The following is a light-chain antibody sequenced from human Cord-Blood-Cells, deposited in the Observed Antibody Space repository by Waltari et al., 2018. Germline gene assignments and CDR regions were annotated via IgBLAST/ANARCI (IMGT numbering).Light chain of an antibody. Sequence: SALTQPRPVSWSPGQSVTISCPGTSSAVGGYNHVSWYQQHPGKAPKRMIYDCSKRPSGVPDRFSGSKSGSTASLTISGLQAEDEADYYCCSYAGSYTWVFGGGTKLTVL. V-gene: IGLV2-11*01. CDR3: CSYAGSYTWV. J-gene: IGLJ3*02. CDR2: DCS. CDR1: SSAVGGYNH.